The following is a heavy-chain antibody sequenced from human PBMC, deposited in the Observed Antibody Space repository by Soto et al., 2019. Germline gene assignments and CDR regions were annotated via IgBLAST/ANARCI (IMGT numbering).Heavy chain of an antibody. CDR1: GFTFSSYG. Sequence: QVQLVESGGGVVQPGRSLRLSCAASGFTFSSYGMHWFRQAPGKGLEWVAGISYDGRNKYYADSVKGGFTISRDNSKNTLYLQMNSLRAEDTAVYYCAKKKAGGDYYFDYWCQGTLVTVSS. V-gene: IGHV3-30*18. D-gene: IGHD2-21*01. CDR2: ISYDGRNK. CDR3: AKKKAGGDYYFDY. J-gene: IGHJ4*02.